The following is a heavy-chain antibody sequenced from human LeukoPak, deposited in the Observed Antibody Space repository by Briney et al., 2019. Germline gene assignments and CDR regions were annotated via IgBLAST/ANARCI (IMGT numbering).Heavy chain of an antibody. CDR1: GFTFSNYV. CDR3: PKASGEARPYYFDY. J-gene: IGHJ4*02. CDR2: IAGSGGST. Sequence: GGSLRLSCAASGFTFSNYVMSWVRQAPGKGLEWVSAIAGSGGSTYYADSVKGRFTISRDNSQNTLYLQMNSLRAEDTAVYYCPKASGEARPYYFDYWGQGTLVTVSS. V-gene: IGHV3-23*01. D-gene: IGHD6-6*01.